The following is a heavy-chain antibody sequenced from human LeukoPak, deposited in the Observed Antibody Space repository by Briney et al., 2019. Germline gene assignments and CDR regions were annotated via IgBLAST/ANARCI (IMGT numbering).Heavy chain of an antibody. V-gene: IGHV1-46*01. CDR3: AREGGIAARPMDY. CDR2: ITPSGGST. Sequence: ASVKVSCKAFGYTFASYYIHWVRQAPGQGLEWMGIITPSGGSTSYAQKFQGRVTMTRDTSTSTVYMELSSLRSEDTAVYYCAREGGIAARPMDYWGQGTLVTVSS. J-gene: IGHJ4*02. D-gene: IGHD6-6*01. CDR1: GYTFASYY.